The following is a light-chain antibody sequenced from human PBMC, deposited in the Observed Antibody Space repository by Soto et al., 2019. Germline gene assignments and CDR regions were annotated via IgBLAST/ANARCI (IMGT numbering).Light chain of an antibody. Sequence: EIVITQSPSTLSFSPCYVATLCFRASQSVSSYLAWYQQKPGQAPRLLIYDASNRATGIPDRFSGSGSGTDFTLTISRLEPEDFAVYYCRQYGSSGTFGQGTKVDIK. CDR3: RQYGSSGT. CDR2: DAS. J-gene: IGKJ1*01. V-gene: IGKV3-20*01. CDR1: QSVSSY.